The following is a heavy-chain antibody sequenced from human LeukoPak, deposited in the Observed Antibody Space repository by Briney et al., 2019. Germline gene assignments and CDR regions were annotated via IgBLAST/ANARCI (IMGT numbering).Heavy chain of an antibody. D-gene: IGHD3-9*01. J-gene: IGHJ4*02. CDR1: GGSLSGTGYY. CDR2: IYDTGST. Sequence: PSETLSLTCSVSGGSLSGTGYYWGWIRQPPGKGLEWIANIYDTGSTYYNPSLKTRVTISLDAAKNQVSLNLKSVTAADTAVYYCARDNSGYFYYFDYWGQGTLVTVSS. V-gene: IGHV4-39*07. CDR3: ARDNSGYFYYFDY.